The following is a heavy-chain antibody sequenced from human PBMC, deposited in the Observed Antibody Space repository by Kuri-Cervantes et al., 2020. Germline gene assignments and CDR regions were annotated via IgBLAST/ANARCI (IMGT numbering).Heavy chain of an antibody. J-gene: IGHJ5*02. D-gene: IGHD7-27*01. Sequence: GESLKISCEASGFTFSSYWMSWVRQAPGKGLQWVANIREDGGVKKYVDSVKGRFTLSRDNGKNSVYLQMDSLRADDTAVYYCARDFPSWGNWFDPWGQGTLVTVSS. V-gene: IGHV3-7*03. CDR3: ARDFPSWGNWFDP. CDR1: GFTFSSYW. CDR2: IREDGGVK.